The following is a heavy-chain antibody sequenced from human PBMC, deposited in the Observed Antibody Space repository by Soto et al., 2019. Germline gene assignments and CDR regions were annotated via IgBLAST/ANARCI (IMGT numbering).Heavy chain of an antibody. V-gene: IGHV4-39*01. Sequence: PSETLSLTCTVSGGYIERSNYYWDWIRQPPGKGLEWIGTTYYNGNAYYNPSLKSRVTMSVDTSKNQFSLKLISVTAADTAVYYCARHFVAVVIKGWGYWGQGTLVTV. CDR1: GGYIERSNYY. D-gene: IGHD3-22*01. J-gene: IGHJ4*02. CDR2: TYYNGNA. CDR3: ARHFVAVVIKGWGY.